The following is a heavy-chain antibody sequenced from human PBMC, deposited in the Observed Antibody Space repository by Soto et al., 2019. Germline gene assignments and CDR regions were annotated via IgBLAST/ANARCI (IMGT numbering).Heavy chain of an antibody. CDR3: ARGVLAIPKNEGRTPYSSDY. J-gene: IGHJ4*02. CDR2: INHSGST. Sequence: PSETLSLTCAVYGGSFSGYYWSWIRQPPGKGLEWIGEINHSGSTNYNPSLKSRVTISVDTSKNQFSLKLSSVTAADTAVYYCARGVLAIPKNEGRTPYSSDYWGQGTLVTVSS. V-gene: IGHV4-34*01. D-gene: IGHD3-3*01. CDR1: GGSFSGYY.